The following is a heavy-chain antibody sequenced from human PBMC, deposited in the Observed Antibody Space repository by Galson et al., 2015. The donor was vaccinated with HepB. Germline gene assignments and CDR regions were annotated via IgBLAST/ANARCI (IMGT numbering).Heavy chain of an antibody. CDR1: GFTFRSYA. Sequence: SLRLSCAASGFTFRSYAMSWVRQAPGKGLEWVSTISGSGGRTYYADSVKGRFTISRDNSKNTLYLQMNSLRAEDTAVYYCAKDKFPVGIVVVTSIPFDYWGQGTLVSVSS. CDR3: AKDKFPVGIVVVTSIPFDY. D-gene: IGHD2-21*02. J-gene: IGHJ4*02. CDR2: ISGSGGRT. V-gene: IGHV3-23*01.